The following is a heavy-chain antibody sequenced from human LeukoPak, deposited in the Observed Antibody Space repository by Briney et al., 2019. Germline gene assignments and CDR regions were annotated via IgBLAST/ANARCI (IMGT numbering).Heavy chain of an antibody. D-gene: IGHD6-13*01. J-gene: IGHJ5*02. V-gene: IGHV4-34*01. Sequence: SETLSLTCAVYGGSFSGYYWSWIRQPPGKGLEWIGEINHSGSTNYNPSLKSRVTISVDTSKNQFSLKLSSVTAADTAVYHCARGAYSSSWANWFDPWGQGTLVTVSS. CDR3: ARGAYSSSWANWFDP. CDR1: GGSFSGYY. CDR2: INHSGST.